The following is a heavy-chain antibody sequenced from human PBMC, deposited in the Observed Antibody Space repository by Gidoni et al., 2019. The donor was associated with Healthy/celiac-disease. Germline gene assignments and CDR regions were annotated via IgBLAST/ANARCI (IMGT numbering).Heavy chain of an antibody. CDR3: ASSRVRYFDY. V-gene: IGHV1-69*01. CDR1: GGTFSSYA. J-gene: IGHJ4*02. CDR2: IIPICGTA. Sequence: VQPAQSGAVVQKPGSSVKVLCQASGGTFSSYAISWVRQAPGQGLEWMGGIIPICGTANYAQKFQGRVTITADESTSTAYMELSSLRSEDTAVYYCASSRVRYFDYWGQGTLVTVSS.